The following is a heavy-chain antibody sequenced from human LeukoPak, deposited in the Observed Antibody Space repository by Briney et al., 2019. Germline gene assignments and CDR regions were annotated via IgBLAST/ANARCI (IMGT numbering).Heavy chain of an antibody. CDR1: GFTFSDYW. Sequence: GGSLRLSCAASGFTFSDYWMHWVRQAPGKGLVWVSRIKTDGSSTNYADSVKGRFTISRDNAKNTLYLQMNSLRAEDTAVYYCARAHYAYCGGDCYAFGYWGQGTLVTVSS. V-gene: IGHV3-74*01. CDR2: IKTDGSST. J-gene: IGHJ4*02. D-gene: IGHD2-21*01. CDR3: ARAHYAYCGGDCYAFGY.